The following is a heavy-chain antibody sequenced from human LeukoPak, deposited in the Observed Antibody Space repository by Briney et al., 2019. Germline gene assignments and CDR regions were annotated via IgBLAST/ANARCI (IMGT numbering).Heavy chain of an antibody. Sequence: GVSLRLSCTVSGFTFSTYNMNWVRQAPGKGLEWVSSITSSSRYIYYADSVRGRFTISSDNAKSSPYLQMNSLRAEDTAVYYCARDPYSGSYGDYYYYYMGVWGKGTTVTISS. V-gene: IGHV3-21*01. D-gene: IGHD1-26*01. CDR2: ITSSSRYI. J-gene: IGHJ6*03. CDR1: GFTFSTYN. CDR3: ARDPYSGSYGDYYYYYMGV.